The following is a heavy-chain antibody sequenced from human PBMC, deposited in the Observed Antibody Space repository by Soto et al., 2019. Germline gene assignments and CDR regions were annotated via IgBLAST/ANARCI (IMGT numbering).Heavy chain of an antibody. V-gene: IGHV4-30-4*01. CDR1: GRSISSGDYY. CDR2: SYYSGST. D-gene: IGHD2-15*01. Sequence: SETLSLTCTVSGRSISSGDYYWSWIRQPPGKGLEWIGYSYYSGSTYYNPSLKSRVTISVDTSKNQFSLRLSSVTAADTAVYYCARDRFYGGIGGYYYYYGMDVWGQGTTVT. CDR3: ARDRFYGGIGGYYYYYGMDV. J-gene: IGHJ6*02.